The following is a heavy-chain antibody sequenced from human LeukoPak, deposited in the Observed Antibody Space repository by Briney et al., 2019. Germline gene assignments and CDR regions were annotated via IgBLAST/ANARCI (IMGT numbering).Heavy chain of an antibody. CDR1: GFTISSYA. CDR3: AKYDSSGHDAFDI. CDR2: ISGSGGST. D-gene: IGHD3-22*01. J-gene: IGHJ3*02. V-gene: IGHV3-23*01. Sequence: GGSLRLSCAASGFTISSYAMSWVRQAPGKGLEWVSAISGSGGSTYYADSVKGRFTISRDNSKNTLYLQMNSLRAEDTAVYYCAKYDSSGHDAFDIWGQGTMVTVSS.